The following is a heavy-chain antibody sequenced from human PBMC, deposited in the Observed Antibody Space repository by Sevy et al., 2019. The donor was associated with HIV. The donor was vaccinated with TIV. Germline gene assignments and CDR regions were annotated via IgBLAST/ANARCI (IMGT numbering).Heavy chain of an antibody. Sequence: GGSLRLSCAASGFAFSDYYMSWICQAPGKGLEWLSYISGSDNTIYYADSVKGRFTISRDNTKKSLYLQMNSLRAEDTAVYYCARDHVKDGDLGDYYYFAMDVWGQGTTVTVSS. CDR3: ARDHVKDGDLGDYYYFAMDV. CDR1: GFAFSDYY. J-gene: IGHJ6*02. V-gene: IGHV3-11*01. D-gene: IGHD4-17*01. CDR2: ISGSDNTI.